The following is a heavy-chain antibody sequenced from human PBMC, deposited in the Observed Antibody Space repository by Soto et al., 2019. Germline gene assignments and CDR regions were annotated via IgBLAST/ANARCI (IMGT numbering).Heavy chain of an antibody. CDR2: IYHSGST. Sequence: SETLSLTCAVSGGSISSGGYSWSWIRQPPGKGLEWIGYIYHSGSTYYNPSLKSRVTISVDRSKNQFSLKLSSVTAADTAVYYCASQSATYYYYYGMDVWGQGTTVTVSS. J-gene: IGHJ6*02. CDR1: GGSISSGGYS. CDR3: ASQSATYYYYYGMDV. V-gene: IGHV4-30-2*01.